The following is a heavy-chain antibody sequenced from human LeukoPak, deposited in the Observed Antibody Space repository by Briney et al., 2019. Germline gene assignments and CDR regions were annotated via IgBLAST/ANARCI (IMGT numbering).Heavy chain of an antibody. CDR3: VTPTTSTLDHY. CDR2: ISGAGDNT. D-gene: IGHD5/OR15-5a*01. V-gene: IGHV3-23*01. CDR1: GFIFRNYA. Sequence: GGSLRLSCTASGFIFRNYAMSWVRQAPGKGLEWVSTISGAGDNTNNADSVTGRFTISRDNAKKSLFLEMNSLRAEDTAVYYCVTPTTSTLDHYWGQGTLLTVSS. J-gene: IGHJ4*02.